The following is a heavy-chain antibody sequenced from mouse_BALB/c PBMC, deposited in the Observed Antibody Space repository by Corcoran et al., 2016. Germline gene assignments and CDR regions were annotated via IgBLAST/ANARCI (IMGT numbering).Heavy chain of an antibody. D-gene: IGHD3-2*01. CDR2: IFPGSGNT. CDR3: AKTARATYYFDY. J-gene: IGHJ2*01. Sequence: HVQLQQSGPELVKPGASVKISCKASGYSFTSYYIHWVKQRPGQGLEWIGWIFPGSGNTKYNEKFKGKATLTADTSSSTAYMQLSSLTSEDSAVYFCAKTARATYYFDYWGQGTTLTVSS. V-gene: IGHV1-66*01. CDR1: GYSFTSYY.